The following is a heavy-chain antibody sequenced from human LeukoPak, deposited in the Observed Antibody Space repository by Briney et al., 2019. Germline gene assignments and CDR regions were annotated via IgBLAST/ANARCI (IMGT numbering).Heavy chain of an antibody. Sequence: SETLSLTCAVYGGSFSGYYWSWIRQPPGKGLEWIGEINHSGSTNYNPSLKSRVTISVDTSKNQFSLKLSSVTAADTAVYYCARKNWNDVQDYWGQGTLVTVSS. D-gene: IGHD1-1*01. CDR1: GGSFSGYY. V-gene: IGHV4-34*01. CDR3: ARKNWNDVQDY. CDR2: INHSGST. J-gene: IGHJ4*02.